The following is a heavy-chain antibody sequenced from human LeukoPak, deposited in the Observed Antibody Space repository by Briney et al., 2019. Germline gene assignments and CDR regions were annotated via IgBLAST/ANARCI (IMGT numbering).Heavy chain of an antibody. CDR2: INPSSGGT. D-gene: IGHD2-15*01. J-gene: IGHJ4*02. CDR3: ASRFCGGGTCYSGLAY. Sequence: ASVKVSCKASGNTLTGYYIHWVRQAPGQGLEWMGWINPSSGGTNYAQKFQGRVTMTRDTSISSIYMELSRLRSDDTAVYYCASRFCGGGTCYSGLAYWGQGTLVTVSS. CDR1: GNTLTGYY. V-gene: IGHV1-2*02.